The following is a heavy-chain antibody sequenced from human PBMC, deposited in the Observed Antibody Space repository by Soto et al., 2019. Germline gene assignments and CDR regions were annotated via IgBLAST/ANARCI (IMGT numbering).Heavy chain of an antibody. CDR1: VGSFSGYY. D-gene: IGHD6-13*01. Sequence: LSLTCAVYVGSFSGYYWSWIRQPPGKGLEWIGEINHSGSTNYNPSLKSRVTISVDTSKNQFSLKLSSVTAADTAVYYCARKVIPWYSSSWSYYYYYCMDVWGQGTTVTVSS. J-gene: IGHJ6*02. V-gene: IGHV4-34*01. CDR2: INHSGST. CDR3: ARKVIPWYSSSWSYYYYYCMDV.